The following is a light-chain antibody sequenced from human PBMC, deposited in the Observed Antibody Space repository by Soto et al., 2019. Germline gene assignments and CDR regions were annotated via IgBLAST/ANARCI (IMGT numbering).Light chain of an antibody. V-gene: IGKV1-5*01. J-gene: IGKJ2*01. CDR3: PQYNSYPYN. Sequence: DIQMTQSPYTLSASVGDRITITCRASQSISSWLAWYQQKPVKAPKLLIYDASSLESGVPSRFGGSRSATEITLTFSSLELDDFASDYCPQYNSYPYNFGQRTKLEIK. CDR2: DAS. CDR1: QSISSW.